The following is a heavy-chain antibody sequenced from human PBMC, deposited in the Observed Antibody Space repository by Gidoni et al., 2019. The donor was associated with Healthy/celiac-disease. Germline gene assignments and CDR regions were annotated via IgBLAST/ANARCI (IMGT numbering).Heavy chain of an antibody. CDR3: ARELYGGKPLVDY. CDR2: IYYSGST. CDR1: GGSISSGGYY. D-gene: IGHD4-17*01. V-gene: IGHV4-31*03. J-gene: IGHJ4*02. Sequence: QVQLQESGPGLVKPSQTLSLTCTVPGGSISSGGYYWSWIRQHPGKGLEWIGYIYYSGSTYYNPSLKSRVTISVDTSKNQFSLKLSSVTAADTAVYYCARELYGGKPLVDYWGQGTLVTVSS.